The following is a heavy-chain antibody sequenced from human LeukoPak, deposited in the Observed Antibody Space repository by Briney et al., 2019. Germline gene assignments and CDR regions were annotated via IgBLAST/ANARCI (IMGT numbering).Heavy chain of an antibody. D-gene: IGHD2-21*02. V-gene: IGHV1-18*01. CDR1: GYTFTSDG. J-gene: IGHJ3*02. CDR3: ARDLLYCGGDCYHDAFDI. Sequence: ASVKVSCKASGYTFTSDGISWVRQAPGRGLEWMGWISDYNGDTNYAQKLQGRVTMTTDTSTSTAYMELRSLRSDDTAVYYCARDLLYCGGDCYHDAFDIWGQGTMVTVSS. CDR2: ISDYNGDT.